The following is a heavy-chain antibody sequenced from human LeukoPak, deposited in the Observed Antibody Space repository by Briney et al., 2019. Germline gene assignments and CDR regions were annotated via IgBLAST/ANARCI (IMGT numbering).Heavy chain of an antibody. D-gene: IGHD6-13*01. CDR1: GFTFSTYG. V-gene: IGHV3-9*01. CDR3: AKGSPGIAAADPYFYYYGMDV. J-gene: IGHJ6*02. CDR2: ISWNSVSK. Sequence: PGGSLRLSCAASGFTFSTYGMSWVRQGPGKGLEWVSGISWNSVSKGYADSVKGRFTISRDNAKNSLYLQMNSLRAEDTALYYCAKGSPGIAAADPYFYYYGMDVWGQGTTVTVSS.